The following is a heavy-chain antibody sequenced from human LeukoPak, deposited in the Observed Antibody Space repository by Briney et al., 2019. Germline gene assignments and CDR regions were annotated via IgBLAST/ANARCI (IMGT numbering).Heavy chain of an antibody. CDR3: ARGRYSSSWYLDY. V-gene: IGHV4-59*01. CDR2: IYYSGST. Sequence: SETLSLTCTVSGGSINSYYWSWIRQPPGKGLEWIGSIYYSGSTNYNPSLKSRVTISVDTSKNQFSLRLSSVTAADTAVYYCARGRYSSSWYLDYRGQGALVTVSS. CDR1: GGSINSYY. J-gene: IGHJ4*02. D-gene: IGHD6-13*01.